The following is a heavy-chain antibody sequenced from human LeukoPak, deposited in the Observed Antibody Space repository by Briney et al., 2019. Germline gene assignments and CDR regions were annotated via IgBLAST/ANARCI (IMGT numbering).Heavy chain of an antibody. V-gene: IGHV3-66*01. J-gene: IGHJ6*03. CDR3: ARDLHQIFPYYYMDV. D-gene: IGHD2-21*01. Sequence: GGSLRLSCAASGISVSTNYMTWVRQAPGKGLELVSLLYATGNTYYADSVKGRFTISRDNAKNTLYLQMNSLRAEDTGVYFCARDLHQIFPYYYMDVWGKGPRSPSP. CDR2: LYATGNT. CDR1: GISVSTNY.